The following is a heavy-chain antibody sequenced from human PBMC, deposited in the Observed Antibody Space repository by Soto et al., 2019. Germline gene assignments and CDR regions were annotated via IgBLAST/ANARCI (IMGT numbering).Heavy chain of an antibody. D-gene: IGHD5-12*01. Sequence: QITLKESGPTLVKPTQTLTLTCTFSGFSLRTRGVAVGWFRQPPGKALEWLALIYWDEDKWYSPSLKSRLTIADDTSKNQVVLRMTNVDPVDTATYYCAHRPRGYAYYFDYWGQGILVTVSS. CDR1: GFSLRTRGVA. CDR2: IYWDEDK. J-gene: IGHJ4*02. CDR3: AHRPRGYAYYFDY. V-gene: IGHV2-5*02.